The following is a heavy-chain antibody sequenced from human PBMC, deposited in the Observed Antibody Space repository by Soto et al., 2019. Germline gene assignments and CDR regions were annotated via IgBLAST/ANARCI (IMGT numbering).Heavy chain of an antibody. D-gene: IGHD6-6*01. CDR3: ARGSSIAARLKPRGYY. CDR2: IKQDGSEK. J-gene: IGHJ4*02. CDR1: GCSFSSYW. V-gene: IGHV3-7*04. Sequence: EGSLRLSCAASGCSFSSYWMSWVRQAPGKGLEWVANIKQDGSEKYYVDSVKGRFTISRDNAKNSLYLQMSSLRAEDTAVYYCARGSSIAARLKPRGYYWGQGALVTVSS.